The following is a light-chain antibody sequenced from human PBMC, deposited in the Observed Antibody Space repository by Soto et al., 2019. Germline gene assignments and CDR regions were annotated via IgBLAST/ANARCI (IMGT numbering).Light chain of an antibody. J-gene: IGKJ2*01. CDR3: QQVYDFPHT. CDR2: GAS. V-gene: IGKV1-39*01. Sequence: DIQMTQSPSSLSASVGDRVTITCRTSQTINNYLNWYRQQPGKVPEVLIYGASSLQRGVSSRFTGSASRTYFTLTISSLQPEDFATYYWQQVYDFPHTFGQGTKVE. CDR1: QTINNY.